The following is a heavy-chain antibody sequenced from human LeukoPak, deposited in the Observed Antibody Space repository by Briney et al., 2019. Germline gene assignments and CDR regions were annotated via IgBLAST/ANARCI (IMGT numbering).Heavy chain of an antibody. CDR3: ARDDYGDYSKDY. V-gene: IGHV1-46*01. J-gene: IGHJ4*02. Sequence: ASVKVSCKASGYTFTSYYMHWVRQAPGQGLEWMGIINPSGGSTSYAQKFQGRVTMTRDMSTSTVYMELSSLRSEDTAVYYCARDDYGDYSKDYWGQGTLVTVSS. CDR2: INPSGGST. D-gene: IGHD4-17*01. CDR1: GYTFTSYY.